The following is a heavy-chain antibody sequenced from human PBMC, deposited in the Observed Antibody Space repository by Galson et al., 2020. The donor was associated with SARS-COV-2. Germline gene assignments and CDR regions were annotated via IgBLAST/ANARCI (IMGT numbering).Heavy chain of an antibody. V-gene: IGHV3-23*01. J-gene: IGHJ4*02. Sequence: GGSLRLSCAASGFNFGSYAMSWVRQAPGKGLEWVSALSGSGSNTHYADSVKGRFTISRYNPQNTVYLQMDSLRAEDTAIYYCAKATHYDVLTGYHLDYWGQGTLVAVSS. CDR2: LSGSGSNT. D-gene: IGHD3-9*01. CDR1: GFNFGSYA. CDR3: AKATHYDVLTGYHLDY.